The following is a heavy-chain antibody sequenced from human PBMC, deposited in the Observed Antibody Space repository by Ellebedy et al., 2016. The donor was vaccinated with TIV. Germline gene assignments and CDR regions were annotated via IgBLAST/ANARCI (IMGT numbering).Heavy chain of an antibody. J-gene: IGHJ4*02. V-gene: IGHV3-53*01. Sequence: PGGSLRLSCAASGFTVGPTYISWVRSAPGKGLEWVSVIYSGGNTFYAESVKGRFTISRDSSQNTLYLQMDSLRAEDTAVYYCASSPSQGYWGQGTLVTVSS. CDR2: IYSGGNT. CDR1: GFTVGPTY. CDR3: ASSPSQGY.